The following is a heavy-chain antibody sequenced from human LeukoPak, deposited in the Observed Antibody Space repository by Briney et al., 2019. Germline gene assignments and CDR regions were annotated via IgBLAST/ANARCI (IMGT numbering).Heavy chain of an antibody. CDR1: GYTFTVYY. V-gene: IGHV1-2*02. CDR3: AREPSHNGTGY. D-gene: IGHD1-1*01. CDR2: INPNRGGT. J-gene: IGHJ4*02. Sequence: ASVRVSSKASGYTFTVYYMHWVRQAPGQGGEWMGWINPNRGGTNYSQKCQGRVTITRETSISTAYMELSRLRSDDTAVYYCAREPSHNGTGYWGQGTLVTVSS.